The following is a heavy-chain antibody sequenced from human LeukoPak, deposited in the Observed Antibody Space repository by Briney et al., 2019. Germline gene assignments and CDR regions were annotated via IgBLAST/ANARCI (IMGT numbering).Heavy chain of an antibody. CDR3: ASSRAPYGGYDFDY. Sequence: GGSLRLSCAASGFTFSSYSMNWVRQAPGKGLEWVSSISSSSSYIYYADSVKGRFTISRDNAKNSLYLQMNSLRAEDTAVYYCASSRAPYGGYDFDYRGQGTLVTVSS. CDR2: ISSSSSYI. D-gene: IGHD5-12*01. CDR1: GFTFSSYS. V-gene: IGHV3-21*01. J-gene: IGHJ4*02.